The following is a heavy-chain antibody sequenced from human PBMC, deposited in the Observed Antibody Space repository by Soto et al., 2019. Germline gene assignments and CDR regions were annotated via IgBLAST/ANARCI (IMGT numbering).Heavy chain of an antibody. Sequence: ASVKVSCKVSGYTLTELSMHWVRQAPGKGLEWMGGFDPEDGETIYAQKFRGRVTMTEDTSTDTAYMELSSLRSEDTAVYYCATNPRIAVAGTKFNWFDPWGQGTLVTVSS. CDR1: GYTLTELS. J-gene: IGHJ5*02. CDR2: FDPEDGET. D-gene: IGHD6-19*01. V-gene: IGHV1-24*01. CDR3: ATNPRIAVAGTKFNWFDP.